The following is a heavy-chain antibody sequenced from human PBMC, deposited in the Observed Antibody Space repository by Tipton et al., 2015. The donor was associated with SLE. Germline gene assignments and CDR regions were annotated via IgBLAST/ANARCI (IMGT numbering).Heavy chain of an antibody. CDR2: IYSGGSS. D-gene: IGHD6-6*01. V-gene: IGHV4-4*07. CDR3: ARGTIASRPGYFDN. CDR1: GASISSHY. J-gene: IGHJ4*02. Sequence: TLSLTCTVSGASISSHYWNWIRQSAGQGLEWIGLIYSGGSSDYNPSLKSRVTISVDTPKNQFFLQLTSVTATDTAVYFCARGTIASRPGYFDNWGQGTLVTVSS.